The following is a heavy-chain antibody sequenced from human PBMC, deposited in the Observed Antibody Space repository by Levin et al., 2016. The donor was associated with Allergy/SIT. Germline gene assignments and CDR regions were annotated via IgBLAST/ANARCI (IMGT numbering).Heavy chain of an antibody. CDR2: INPKSGGI. J-gene: IGHJ6*02. D-gene: IGHD6-13*01. Sequence: WVRQAPGQGLEWMGWINPKSGGINYAQKFQGRVTMTRDTSISTAYMELSRLRSDDTAVYYCARDDSTNYGMDVWGQGTTVTVSS. CDR3: ARDDSTNYGMDV. V-gene: IGHV1-2*02.